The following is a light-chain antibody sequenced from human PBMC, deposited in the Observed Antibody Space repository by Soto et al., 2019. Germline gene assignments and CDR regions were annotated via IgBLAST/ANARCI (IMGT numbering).Light chain of an antibody. J-gene: IGKJ2*01. CDR1: QXVSXN. CDR3: QQYNNWPLYT. Sequence: EIVMTQSPATXXVSPGERATXXXXASQXVSXNLAWYQQKPGQAPRLLIYGASTRATGIPARFSGSGSGTEFTLTISSLQSEDFAVYYCQQYNNWPLYTFGQGTKLEIK. V-gene: IGKV3-15*01. CDR2: GAS.